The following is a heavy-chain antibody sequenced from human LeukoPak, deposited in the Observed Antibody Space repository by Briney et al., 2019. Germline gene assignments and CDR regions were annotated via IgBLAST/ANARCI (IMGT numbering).Heavy chain of an antibody. D-gene: IGHD6-13*01. CDR3: PRASYIAAASDY. J-gene: IGHJ4*02. Sequence: SETLSLTCIVSGGSISSYYWSWIRQPPGKGLEWIGYIYYSGSTNYNPSLKSRVTISVDTSKNQFSLKLSSVTAADTAVYYCPRASYIAAASDYWGQGTLVTVSS. CDR2: IYYSGST. V-gene: IGHV4-59*01. CDR1: GGSISSYY.